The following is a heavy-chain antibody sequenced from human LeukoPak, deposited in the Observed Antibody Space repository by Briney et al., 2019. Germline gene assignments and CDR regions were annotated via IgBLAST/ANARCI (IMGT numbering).Heavy chain of an antibody. CDR2: IIPIFGTA. D-gene: IGHD3-22*01. V-gene: IGHV1-69*13. Sequence: SSVKVSCKASGGTFSSYAISWVRQAPGQGLGWMGGIIPIFGTANYAQKFQGRVTITADESTSTAYMELSSLRSEDTAVYYCASLNYYDSSGYSRYYYYYYMDVWGKGTTVTVSS. CDR3: ASLNYYDSSGYSRYYYYYYMDV. CDR1: GGTFSSYA. J-gene: IGHJ6*03.